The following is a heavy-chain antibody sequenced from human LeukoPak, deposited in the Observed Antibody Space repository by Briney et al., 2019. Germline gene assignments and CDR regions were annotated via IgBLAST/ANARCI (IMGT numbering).Heavy chain of an antibody. CDR3: ARIDSGRNYGMDV. CDR2: IYPGDSDT. Sequence: GESLKISCKGSGYSFTRYWIGWVRQMPGKGLEWMRIIYPGDSDTRYSPSFQGQVTISADKSNSTAYLQWSSLKASDTAMYYCARIDSGRNYGMDVWGQGTTVTVSS. V-gene: IGHV5-51*01. CDR1: GYSFTRYW. J-gene: IGHJ6*02. D-gene: IGHD3-10*01.